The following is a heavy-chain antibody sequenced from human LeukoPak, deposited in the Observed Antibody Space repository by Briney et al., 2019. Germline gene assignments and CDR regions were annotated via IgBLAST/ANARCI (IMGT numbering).Heavy chain of an antibody. CDR1: GGSISGYY. CDR2: IYNSGST. CDR3: ARVHGDYLDY. D-gene: IGHD4-17*01. Sequence: PSETLSLTCTVSGGSISGYYWSWIRQSPGKGLEWIGYIYNSGSTNYNPSLKSRVALSVDTSKTQFSLKLRSVTAADTAVYYCARVHGDYLDYWGQGTLVTVSS. V-gene: IGHV4-59*01. J-gene: IGHJ4*02.